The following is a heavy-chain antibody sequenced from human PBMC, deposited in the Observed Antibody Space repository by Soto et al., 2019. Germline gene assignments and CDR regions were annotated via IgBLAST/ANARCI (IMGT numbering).Heavy chain of an antibody. D-gene: IGHD4-17*01. J-gene: IGHJ2*01. V-gene: IGHV1-69*06. Sequence: QVQLVQSGAEVKKPGSSVKVSCKASGGTFSSYAISWVRQAPGQGLEWMGGIIPFFGTTKYAQKFQGRVTITADKATSTAYMELSSRRSEDTAVYYCARRHYGDYSRSYWYFDLWGRGTLVTVSS. CDR3: ARRHYGDYSRSYWYFDL. CDR2: IIPFFGTT. CDR1: GGTFSSYA.